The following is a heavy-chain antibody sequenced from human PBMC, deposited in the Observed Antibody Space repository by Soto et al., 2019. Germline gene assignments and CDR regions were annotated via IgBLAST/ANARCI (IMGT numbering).Heavy chain of an antibody. CDR3: ARVGGFHCSSTSCRFDY. CDR2: ISSSSSYI. Sequence: GRSLRLSCAASGFTFSSYSMNWVRQAPGKGLEWVSSISSSSSYIYYADSVKGRFTISRDNAKNSLYLQMNSLRAEDTAVYYCARVGGFHCSSTSCRFDYWGQGTLVTVSS. J-gene: IGHJ4*02. CDR1: GFTFSSYS. V-gene: IGHV3-21*01. D-gene: IGHD2-2*01.